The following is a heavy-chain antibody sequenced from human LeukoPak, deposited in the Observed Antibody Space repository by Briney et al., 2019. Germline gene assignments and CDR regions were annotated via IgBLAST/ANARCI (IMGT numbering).Heavy chain of an antibody. J-gene: IGHJ3*02. Sequence: GGSLRLSCAASEFTFSSYGMSWVRQAPGKGLEWVANIKQDGSEKYYVDSVKGRFTISRDNAKNSLYLQMNSLRAEDTAVYYCARLGRQHGNAFDIWGQGTMVTVSS. CDR1: EFTFSSYG. D-gene: IGHD6-13*01. CDR3: ARLGRQHGNAFDI. V-gene: IGHV3-7*01. CDR2: IKQDGSEK.